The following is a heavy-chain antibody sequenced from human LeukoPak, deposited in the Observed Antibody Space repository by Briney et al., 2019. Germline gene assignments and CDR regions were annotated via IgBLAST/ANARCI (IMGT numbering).Heavy chain of an antibody. CDR1: GGSISSYY. V-gene: IGHV4-59*01. Sequence: SETLSLTCTVSGGSISSYYWTWIRQPPGKGLEYIGYFFYTGITNYNPSLKSRVTMSVDTSKNHFSLKLSSVATADTAVYYCARNYYDGNSGAFDIWGQGTMVTVSS. J-gene: IGHJ3*02. CDR3: ARNYYDGNSGAFDI. CDR2: FFYTGIT. D-gene: IGHD3-22*01.